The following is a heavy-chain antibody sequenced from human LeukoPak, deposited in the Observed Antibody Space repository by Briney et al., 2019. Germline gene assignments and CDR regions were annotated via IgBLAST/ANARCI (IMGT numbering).Heavy chain of an antibody. J-gene: IGHJ4*02. Sequence: GGSLTLSCTASGFTFRSYEMIWVRQAAGKGLEWVAYINGGGSRMLYADSVKGRFTISRDDAKNSLYLQMNSLRTEDTGVYSCARESDYGGYRFDYWGQGSLVTVSS. D-gene: IGHD4/OR15-4a*01. CDR3: ARESDYGGYRFDY. CDR2: INGGGSRM. CDR1: GFTFRSYE. V-gene: IGHV3-48*03.